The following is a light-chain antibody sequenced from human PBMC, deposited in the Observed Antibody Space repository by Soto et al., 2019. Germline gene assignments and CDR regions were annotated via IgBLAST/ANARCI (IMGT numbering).Light chain of an antibody. V-gene: IGLV1-44*01. CDR3: AAWDDSLNGHVV. CDR2: SNN. J-gene: IGLJ2*01. Sequence: QSVLTQPPSASGTPGPSVTISCSGSSSNIGSNTVNWYQQLPGTAPKLLIYSNNQRPSGVPDRFSGFNSGTSASLAISGLQSEDEADYYCAAWDDSLNGHVVFGGGTKLTVL. CDR1: SSNIGSNT.